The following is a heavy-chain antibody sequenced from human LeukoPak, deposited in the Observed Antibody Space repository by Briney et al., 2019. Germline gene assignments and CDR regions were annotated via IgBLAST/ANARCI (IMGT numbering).Heavy chain of an antibody. Sequence: GGSLRLSCAASGFTFTNYAMNWVRQAPGKGLEWVSVICGRGGSAYYADSVKGRFTISRDDSKNTLYLQMNSLSAEDTAVYYCAKVETSGGANCYALDYWGQGTLVTVSS. CDR2: ICGRGGSA. CDR1: GFTFTNYA. V-gene: IGHV3-23*01. CDR3: AKVETSGGANCYALDY. J-gene: IGHJ4*02. D-gene: IGHD2-2*01.